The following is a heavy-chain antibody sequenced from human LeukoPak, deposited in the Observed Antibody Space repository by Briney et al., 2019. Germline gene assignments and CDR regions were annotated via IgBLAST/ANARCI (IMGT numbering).Heavy chain of an antibody. D-gene: IGHD6-13*01. V-gene: IGHV4-34*01. CDR3: AGIATGFNWFDP. Sequence: WETLSLTCAAYGGSFSGYYWSWIRQPPGKGLEWIGEINHSGSTNYNPSLKSRVTISVDTSKNQFSLKLSSVTAADTAVYYCAGIATGFNWFDPWGQGTLVTVSS. J-gene: IGHJ5*02. CDR2: INHSGST. CDR1: GGSFSGYY.